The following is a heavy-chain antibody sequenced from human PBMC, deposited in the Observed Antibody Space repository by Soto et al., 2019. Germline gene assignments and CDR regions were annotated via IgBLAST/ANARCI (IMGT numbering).Heavy chain of an antibody. D-gene: IGHD3-9*01. V-gene: IGHV1-69*05. CDR1: GGTFSSYA. J-gene: IGHJ4*02. Sequence: SVKVSCKASGGTFSSYAISWVRQAPGQGLEWMGGIIPIFGTANYSQKFQGRGTITRDTSASTAYMELSSLRSEDMAVYYCARDYDILTGYYTHFDYWGQGTLVTVSS. CDR3: ARDYDILTGYYTHFDY. CDR2: IIPIFGTA.